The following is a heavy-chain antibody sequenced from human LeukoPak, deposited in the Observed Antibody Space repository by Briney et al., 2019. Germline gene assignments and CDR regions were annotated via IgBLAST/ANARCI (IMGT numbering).Heavy chain of an antibody. CDR3: AKARGNDYGDRYYFDY. CDR1: GFTFSSYG. Sequence: GGSLRLSCAASGFTFSSYGMHWVRQAPGKGLEWVAVISYDGSNKYYADSVEGRFTISRDNSKNTLYLQMNSLRAEDTAVYYCAKARGNDYGDRYYFDYWGQGTLVTVSS. CDR2: ISYDGSNK. J-gene: IGHJ4*02. V-gene: IGHV3-30*18. D-gene: IGHD4-17*01.